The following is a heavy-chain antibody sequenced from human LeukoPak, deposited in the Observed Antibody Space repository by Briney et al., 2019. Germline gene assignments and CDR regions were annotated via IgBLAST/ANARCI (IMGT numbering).Heavy chain of an antibody. J-gene: IGHJ5*02. V-gene: IGHV1-3*01. CDR2: INAGNGNT. Sequence: ASVKVSCKASGYTFTSYAMHWVRQAPGQRLEWMGWINAGNGNTKYSQKFQGRVTITRDTSASTAYMELSSLRSEDTAVYYCARDRVVPAAIGFDPWGQGALVTVSS. CDR1: GYTFTSYA. D-gene: IGHD2-2*01. CDR3: ARDRVVPAAIGFDP.